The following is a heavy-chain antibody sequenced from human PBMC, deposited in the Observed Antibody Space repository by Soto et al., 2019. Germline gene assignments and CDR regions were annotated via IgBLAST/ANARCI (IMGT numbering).Heavy chain of an antibody. J-gene: IGHJ5*02. V-gene: IGHV4-38-2*02. CDR3: ARGRVERGSYWGFDP. CDR2: IYHSGST. Sequence: SETLSLTCTVSGYSISSGYYWGWIRQPPGKGLEWIGSIYHSGSTYYNQSLKSRVTISVDTSKNQFSLKLSSVTAADTAVYYCARGRVERGSYWGFDPWGQGTLVTVSS. D-gene: IGHD3-10*01. CDR1: GYSISSGYY.